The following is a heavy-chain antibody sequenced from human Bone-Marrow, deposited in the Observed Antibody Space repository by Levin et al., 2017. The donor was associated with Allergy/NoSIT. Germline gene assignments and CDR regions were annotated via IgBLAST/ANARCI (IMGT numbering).Heavy chain of an antibody. CDR2: IGVGGEA. Sequence: SCAASGFTFSTYDMHWVRQATGKGLEWVSGIGVGGEAYYPVSVKGRFTISREDAKNSLSLQMNSLRAGDTAVYYCARVAGYFYMDVWGKGTTVTVS. CDR3: ARVAGYFYMDV. J-gene: IGHJ6*03. CDR1: GFTFSTYD. D-gene: IGHD6-19*01. V-gene: IGHV3-13*04.